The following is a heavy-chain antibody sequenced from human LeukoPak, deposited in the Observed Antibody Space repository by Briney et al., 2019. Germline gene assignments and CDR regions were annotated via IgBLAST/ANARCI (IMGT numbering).Heavy chain of an antibody. J-gene: IGHJ6*03. D-gene: IGHD4-11*01. CDR1: GYSFTNYG. CDR2: ISAYNGKT. V-gene: IGHV1-18*01. CDR3: ARRSLTSVSVAPDYYSYMDV. Sequence: GASVKVSCKASGYSFTNYGISWIRQAPGQGLQWVGWISAYNGKTNHTQDLQGRVTLSTDTSTNTAYLDLRGLKSDDTAVYYCARRSLTSVSVAPDYYSYMDVWGKGTSVTVSS.